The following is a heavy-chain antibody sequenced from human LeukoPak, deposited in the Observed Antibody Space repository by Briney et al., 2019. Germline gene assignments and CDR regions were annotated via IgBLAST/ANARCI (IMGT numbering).Heavy chain of an antibody. CDR2: IKQDGNKK. CDR3: ARGMSGSSWQTYDY. Sequence: GGSLRLSCAASGFTFNSYWMAWVRQAPGKGLEWVANIKQDGNKKYYVDSVKGRFTISRDNAKNSLYLQMNSLRVEDTAVYYCARGMSGSSWQTYDYWGQGTLVTVSS. J-gene: IGHJ4*02. V-gene: IGHV3-7*01. D-gene: IGHD6-13*01. CDR1: GFTFNSYW.